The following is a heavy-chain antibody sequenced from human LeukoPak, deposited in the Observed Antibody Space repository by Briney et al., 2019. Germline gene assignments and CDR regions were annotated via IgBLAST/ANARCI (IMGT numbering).Heavy chain of an antibody. J-gene: IGHJ4*02. CDR3: ARQNYDYVWGSYSY. Sequence: SPSETLSLTCTVSGGSISSSSYYWGWIRQPPGKGLEWIGEINHSGSTNYNPSLKSRVTISVDTSKNQFSLKLSSVTAADTAVYYCARQNYDYVWGSYSYWGQGTLVTVSS. D-gene: IGHD3-16*01. V-gene: IGHV4-39*07. CDR1: GGSISSSSYY. CDR2: INHSGST.